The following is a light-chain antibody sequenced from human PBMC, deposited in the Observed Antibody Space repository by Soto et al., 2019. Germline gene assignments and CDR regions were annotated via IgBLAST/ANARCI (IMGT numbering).Light chain of an antibody. V-gene: IGKV1-33*01. CDR2: DAS. J-gene: IGKJ3*01. CDR1: QDTSNY. Sequence: DIQMTQSPSSLSGSVGDRVTITCQASQDTSNYLNWYQQKPGKAPKLLIYDASNLETGAPSRFSGGGSGTDFTFTSTSLQPEDIATYYCQQYKSLPFTFGPGTKVDIK. CDR3: QQYKSLPFT.